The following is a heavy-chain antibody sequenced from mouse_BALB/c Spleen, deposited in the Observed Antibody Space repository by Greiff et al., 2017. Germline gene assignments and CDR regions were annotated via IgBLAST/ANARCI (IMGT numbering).Heavy chain of an antibody. J-gene: IGHJ4*01. V-gene: IGHV3-2*02. Sequence: EVQRVESGPGLVKPSQSLSLTCTVTGYSITSDYAWNWIRQFPGNKLEWMGYISYSGSTSYNPSLKSRISITRDTSKNQFFLQLNSVTTEDTATYYCARRNDGSPYAMDYWGQGTSVTVSS. CDR2: ISYSGST. CDR3: ARRNDGSPYAMDY. CDR1: GYSITSDYA. D-gene: IGHD2-3*01.